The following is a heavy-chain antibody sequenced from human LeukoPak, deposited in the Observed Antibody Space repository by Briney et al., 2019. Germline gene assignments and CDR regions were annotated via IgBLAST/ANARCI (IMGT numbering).Heavy chain of an antibody. CDR3: AKDLEVPTGNWFDP. CDR2: ISGSGGST. D-gene: IGHD4-17*01. Sequence: PSETLSLTCTVSGGSINDNDWWSWVRQPPGKGLEWVSAISGSGGSTYYADSVKGRFTISRDNSKNTLYLQMNSLRAEDTAVYYCAKDLEVPTGNWFDPWGQGTLVTVSS. CDR1: GGSINDND. V-gene: IGHV3-23*01. J-gene: IGHJ5*02.